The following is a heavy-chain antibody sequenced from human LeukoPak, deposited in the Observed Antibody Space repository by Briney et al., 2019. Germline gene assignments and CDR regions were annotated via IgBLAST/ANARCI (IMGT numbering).Heavy chain of an antibody. CDR3: ARPTITMVRGVSNWFDP. D-gene: IGHD3-10*01. CDR1: GGSFSGYY. CDR2: INHSGST. Sequence: SETLSLTCAVYGGSFSGYYWSWLRQPPGKGLEWIGEINHSGSTNYNPSLKSRVTVSVDTSKNQFSLKLSSVTAADTAVYYCARPTITMVRGVSNWFDPWGQGTLVTVSS. J-gene: IGHJ5*02. V-gene: IGHV4-34*01.